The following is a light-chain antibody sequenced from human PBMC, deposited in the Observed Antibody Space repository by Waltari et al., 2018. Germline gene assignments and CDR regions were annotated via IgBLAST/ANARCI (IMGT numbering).Light chain of an antibody. J-gene: IGLJ1*01. Sequence: QSALTQPPSVSKSLGQSVTISCTGTSSDIGGNNGFSWYQHHSGTAPRLLIYEVTKRPSGVSDRFSGSKSDNTASLTISGLQAEDEADYYCGSYRSGSTYIFGPGTRLTVL. CDR3: GSYRSGSTYI. CDR2: EVT. CDR1: SSDIGGNNG. V-gene: IGLV2-18*02.